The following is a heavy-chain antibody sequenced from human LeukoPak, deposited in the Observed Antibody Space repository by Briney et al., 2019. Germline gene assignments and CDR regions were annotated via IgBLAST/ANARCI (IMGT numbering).Heavy chain of an antibody. D-gene: IGHD5-24*01. J-gene: IGHJ3*02. Sequence: GGSLRLSCTASGFTFSSYSMNWVRQAPGKGLVWVSRIDNAGSITTYADSVKGRFTISRDNSKNTLYLQMNSLRAEDTAVYYCAKDQEMATIARAFDIWGQGTMVTVSS. V-gene: IGHV3-74*03. CDR3: AKDQEMATIARAFDI. CDR1: GFTFSSYS. CDR2: IDNAGSIT.